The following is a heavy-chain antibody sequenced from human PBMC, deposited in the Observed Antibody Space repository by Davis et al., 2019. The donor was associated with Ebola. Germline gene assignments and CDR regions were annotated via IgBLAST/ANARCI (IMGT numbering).Heavy chain of an antibody. J-gene: IGHJ6*02. CDR3: ARHPHVTINMVQGVMKTTGYYGMDV. CDR1: GFLLSSNF. Sequence: PGGSLRLSCAASGFLLSSNFINWVRQAPGKGLEWVSMIYTDNSTKYSDSVKGRFTVFRDNSKNTLYLQMNSLRAEDTAVYYCARHPHVTINMVQGVMKTTGYYGMDVWGQGTTVIVSS. D-gene: IGHD3-10*01. CDR2: IYTDNST. V-gene: IGHV3-66*04.